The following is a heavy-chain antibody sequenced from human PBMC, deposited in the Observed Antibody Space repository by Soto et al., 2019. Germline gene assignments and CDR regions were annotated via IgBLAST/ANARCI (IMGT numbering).Heavy chain of an antibody. J-gene: IGHJ4*02. D-gene: IGHD2-2*01. CDR2: IWYDGSNK. Sequence: GESLKISCAASGFTFSSYGMHWVRQAPGKGLEWVAVIWYDGSNKYYADSVKGRFTISRDNSKNTLYLQMNSLRAEDTAVYYCARGGHPQPLDYWGQGTLVTVSS. V-gene: IGHV3-33*01. CDR1: GFTFSSYG. CDR3: ARGGHPQPLDY.